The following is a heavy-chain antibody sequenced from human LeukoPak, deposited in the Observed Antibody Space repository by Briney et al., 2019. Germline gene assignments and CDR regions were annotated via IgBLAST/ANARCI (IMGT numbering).Heavy chain of an antibody. Sequence: GGSLRLSRVASRLPTGDFAMHWVRQAAGQGLEWVSLISGDGVSTFFTDSVKGRFSISRDNSKNSLFLEMSSLRTEDTAMYYCARESGKFDYWGQGTLVAVSS. CDR3: ARESGKFDY. CDR1: RLPTGDFA. CDR2: ISGDGVST. V-gene: IGHV3-43*02. J-gene: IGHJ4*02.